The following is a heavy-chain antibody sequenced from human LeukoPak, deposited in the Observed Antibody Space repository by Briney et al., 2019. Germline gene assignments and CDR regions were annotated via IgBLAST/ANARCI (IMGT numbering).Heavy chain of an antibody. V-gene: IGHV4-34*01. CDR2: IHQSGRT. CDR1: GGSFSGYY. Sequence: PSETLSLTCAVYGGSFSGYYWSWIRQPPGKGLDWIGEIHQSGRTNCNPSLKSRVTISVDTSKIQFSLKLTSTTAADTAVYYCARDHSSASYTYYYYYMDVWGKGTTVTVSS. CDR3: ARDHSSASYTYYYYYMDV. D-gene: IGHD1-26*01. J-gene: IGHJ6*03.